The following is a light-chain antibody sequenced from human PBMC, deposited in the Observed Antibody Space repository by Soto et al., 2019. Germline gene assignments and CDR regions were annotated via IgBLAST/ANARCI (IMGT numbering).Light chain of an antibody. Sequence: QSALTQPPSESGSPGQSVTISCTGTSSDVGGYNYVSWYQQHPGKAPKFMIYEVSKRPSGVPDRFSGSKSGNTASLTVSGLQAEDEADYYCSSYVGSNIWVFGGGTKLTVL. CDR3: SSYVGSNIWV. J-gene: IGLJ3*02. CDR1: SSDVGGYNY. CDR2: EVS. V-gene: IGLV2-8*01.